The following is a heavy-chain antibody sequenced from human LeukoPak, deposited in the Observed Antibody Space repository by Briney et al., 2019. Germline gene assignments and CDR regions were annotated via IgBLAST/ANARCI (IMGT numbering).Heavy chain of an antibody. V-gene: IGHV3-30*04. D-gene: IGHD1-26*01. J-gene: IGHJ6*03. CDR2: ISYDGSDK. CDR3: ARDGEWELLHYYYYMDV. CDR1: GFTFSSYA. Sequence: GGSLRLSCAASGFTFSSYAMHWVRQAPGKGLDWVAVISYDGSDKYYADSVKGRFTISRDNSKNTLYLQMNSLRVEDTAVYYCARDGEWELLHYYYYMDVWGKGTTVTVSS.